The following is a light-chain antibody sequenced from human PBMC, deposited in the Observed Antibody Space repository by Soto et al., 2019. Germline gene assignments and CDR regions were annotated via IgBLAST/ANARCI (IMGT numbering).Light chain of an antibody. CDR1: ALAKQY. J-gene: IGLJ2*01. CDR2: KDS. V-gene: IGLV3-25*03. Sequence: SYELTQPPSVSVSPGQTARITCSGDALAKQYAYWYQQKPGQAPVLVIYKDSERPSGIPERFSGSSSGTTVTLTISGVQAEDEADYYCQSADSSGTYVVFGGGTQLTFL. CDR3: QSADSSGTYVV.